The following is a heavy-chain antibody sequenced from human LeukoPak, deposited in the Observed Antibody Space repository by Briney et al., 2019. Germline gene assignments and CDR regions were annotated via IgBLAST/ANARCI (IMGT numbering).Heavy chain of an antibody. CDR1: GYIFTSYY. CDR3: AAGTRYSGSYFDY. CDR2: IKPSGGST. V-gene: IGHV1-46*01. Sequence: ASVNVSCKASGYIFTSYYMHWVRQAPGQGLEWMGIIKPSGGSTSYAQMFQGRVTMTRHTSTSTVYMELSSLRSEDTAVYYCAAGTRYSGSYFDYWGQGTLVTVSS. J-gene: IGHJ4*02. D-gene: IGHD1-26*01.